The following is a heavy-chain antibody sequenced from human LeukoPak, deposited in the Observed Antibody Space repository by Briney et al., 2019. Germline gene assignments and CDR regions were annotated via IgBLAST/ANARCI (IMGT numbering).Heavy chain of an antibody. CDR2: IWPDGSKT. CDR3: AKDQYCYGAYRRRFHY. D-gene: IGHD2-15*01. CDR1: GFNFRGYG. Sequence: GGSLRLSCVASGFNFRGYGMRWGRQAPGKGLEWVAVIWPDGSKTFYAESVKGRFAISRDNSKNTLYLQMNSLRGEDTAVYYCAKDQYCYGAYRRRFHYWRQGPLVTVPS. V-gene: IGHV3-33*06. J-gene: IGHJ4*02.